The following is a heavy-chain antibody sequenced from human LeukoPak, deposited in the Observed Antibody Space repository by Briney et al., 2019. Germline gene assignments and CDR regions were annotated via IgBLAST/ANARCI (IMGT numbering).Heavy chain of an antibody. CDR1: GFTFSSYS. CDR3: ARLGGSYYTY. Sequence: KSGGSLRLSCAASGFTFSSYSMNWVRQAPGKGLEWVSSISSSSSYIYYADSVKGRFTISRDNAKNSLYLQMNSLRAEDTAVYYCARLGGSYYTYWGQGTLVTVSS. D-gene: IGHD1-26*01. CDR2: ISSSSSYI. J-gene: IGHJ4*02. V-gene: IGHV3-21*01.